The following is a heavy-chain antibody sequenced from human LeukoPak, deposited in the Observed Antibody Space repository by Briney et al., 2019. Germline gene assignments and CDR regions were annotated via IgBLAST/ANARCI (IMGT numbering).Heavy chain of an antibody. CDR1: GFTFSNYG. CDR2: ISGSGGST. Sequence: GGSLRLSCAASGFTFSNYGMSWVRQAPGKGLEWVSIISGSGGSTYYADSVKGRFTISRDNSKNTLYLQMNSLRAEDTAVNYCAKDRGYCTSTTCYALHYFDYWGQGTLVTVSS. D-gene: IGHD2-2*01. CDR3: AKDRGYCTSTTCYALHYFDY. J-gene: IGHJ4*02. V-gene: IGHV3-23*01.